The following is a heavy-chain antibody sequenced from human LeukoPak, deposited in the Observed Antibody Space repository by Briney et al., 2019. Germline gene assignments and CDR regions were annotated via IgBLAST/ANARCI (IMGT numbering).Heavy chain of an antibody. V-gene: IGHV3-23*01. J-gene: IGHJ4*02. D-gene: IGHD2-15*01. CDR3: ARYCSGASCYSGVDY. CDR2: ISSNGGST. Sequence: GGSLRLSCAASGFTFGSYMMTWVRQAPGRGLEWVSIISSNGGSTYYADSVKGRFTISRDNSKNTLFLQMSSLRAEDTAIYYCARYCSGASCYSGVDYWGQGTLVPVSS. CDR1: GFTFGSYM.